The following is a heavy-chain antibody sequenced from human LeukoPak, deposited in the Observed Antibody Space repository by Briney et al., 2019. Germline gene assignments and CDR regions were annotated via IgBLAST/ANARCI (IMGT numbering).Heavy chain of an antibody. J-gene: IGHJ4*02. CDR1: GFSFSSYG. V-gene: IGHV3-30*02. D-gene: IGHD3-10*01. CDR2: IRNAGSNE. CDR3: VKARGFGTLHQ. Sequence: PGGSLRLSCAASGFSFSSYGMHWVRQAPGKGLEWVAFIRNAGSNEYYAASVKGRFTISRDNSKNTLFLQMNSLRVEDTAVYNCVKARGFGTLHQWGQGTLVTVSS.